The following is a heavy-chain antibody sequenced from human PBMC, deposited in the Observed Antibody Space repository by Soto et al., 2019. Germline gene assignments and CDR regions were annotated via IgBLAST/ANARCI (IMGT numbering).Heavy chain of an antibody. V-gene: IGHV3-30*18. D-gene: IGHD1-26*01. J-gene: IGHJ4*02. CDR1: GFTFSNYG. Sequence: GGSLRLSCVGSGFTFSNYGMHWVRQPPGKGLEWVALISDDGDKRYYADSVRGRLIISRDNSKDTLYLQMNSLGPDDTAVYFCAKARVRIVGANSFDYWGQGTPVTVSS. CDR3: AKARVRIVGANSFDY. CDR2: ISDDGDKR.